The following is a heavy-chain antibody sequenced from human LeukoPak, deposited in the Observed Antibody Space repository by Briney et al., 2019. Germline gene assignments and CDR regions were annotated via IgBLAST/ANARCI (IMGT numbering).Heavy chain of an antibody. D-gene: IGHD3-16*01. CDR2: ISAYNGNT. CDR1: GYTFISYG. J-gene: IGHJ5*02. CDR3: ARGKFRLSDSWFDP. Sequence: ASVKVSCKASGYTFISYGISWVRQAPGQGLEWMGWISAYNGNTNYAQKLQGRVTMTTDTSTSTAYMELRSLRSDDTAVYYCARGKFRLSDSWFDPWGQGTLVTVSS. V-gene: IGHV1-18*01.